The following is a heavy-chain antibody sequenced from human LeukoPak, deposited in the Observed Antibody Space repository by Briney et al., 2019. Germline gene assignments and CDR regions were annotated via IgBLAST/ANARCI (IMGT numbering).Heavy chain of an antibody. V-gene: IGHV3-23*01. Sequence: PGVSLRLSCAASGFTFSSYAMSWVRQAPGKGLEWVSAISGSGGSTYYADSVKGRFTISRDNSKNTLYLQMNSLRAEDTAVYYCAKAPESSSSGYYFDYWGQGTLVTVSS. CDR2: ISGSGGST. J-gene: IGHJ4*02. CDR1: GFTFSSYA. D-gene: IGHD6-6*01. CDR3: AKAPESSSSGYYFDY.